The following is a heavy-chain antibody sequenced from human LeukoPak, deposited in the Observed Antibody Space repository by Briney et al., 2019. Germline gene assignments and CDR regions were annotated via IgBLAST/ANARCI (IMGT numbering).Heavy chain of an antibody. CDR2: INWNGGST. CDR1: GFTFDDYG. D-gene: IGHD3-22*01. Sequence: GGSLRLSCAASGFTFDDYGMSWVRQAPGKGLEWVSGINWNGGSTGYADSVKGRFTISRDNAKNSLYLQMNSLRAEDTALYYCAREVGSVRYDSSGYYKFIDVYMDVWGKGTTVTVSS. CDR3: AREVGSVRYDSSGYYKFIDVYMDV. J-gene: IGHJ6*03. V-gene: IGHV3-20*04.